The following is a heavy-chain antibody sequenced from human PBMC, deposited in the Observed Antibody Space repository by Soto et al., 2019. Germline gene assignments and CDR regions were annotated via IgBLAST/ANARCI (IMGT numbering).Heavy chain of an antibody. CDR3: ARDSVLAHDP. CDR2: IDPSDSYT. CDR1: GYSFTSYW. J-gene: IGHJ5*02. D-gene: IGHD3-10*01. Sequence: GESLKISCKGSGYSFTSYWINWVRQMPGKGLEWMGRIDPSDSYTDYSPSFQGHVTISADKSISTAYLQWSSLKASDTAMYYCARDSVLAHDPWGQGTLVTVSS. V-gene: IGHV5-10-1*01.